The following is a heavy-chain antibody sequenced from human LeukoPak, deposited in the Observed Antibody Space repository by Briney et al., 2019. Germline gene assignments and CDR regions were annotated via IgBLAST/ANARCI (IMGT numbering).Heavy chain of an antibody. D-gene: IGHD1-1*01. CDR1: GDSVSSNSAA. CDR3: ARGFFATGFEY. Sequence: SQTLSLTCAISGDSVSSNSAAWNWLRQSPSRGLEWLGRTYYKSKWYNEYAVSVKSRVIINSDTSKNQFSLQLNSVTPDDTAVYYCARGFFATGFEYWGQGTLVTVSS. V-gene: IGHV6-1*01. J-gene: IGHJ4*02. CDR2: TYYKSKWYN.